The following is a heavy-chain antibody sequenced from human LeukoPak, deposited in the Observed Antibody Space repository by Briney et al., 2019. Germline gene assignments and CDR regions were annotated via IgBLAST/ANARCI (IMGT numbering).Heavy chain of an antibody. V-gene: IGHV3-7*01. Sequence: GGSLRLSCAASGFTFSSDCISAVPQAPGKGLEWVANIKQDGSEKYYVDSVKGRFTISRDNAKNSLYLQMNSLRAEDTAVYYCGYSGYDGLWGQGTLVTVSP. D-gene: IGHD5-12*01. J-gene: IGHJ4*02. CDR3: GYSGYDGL. CDR1: GFTFSSDC. CDR2: IKQDGSEK.